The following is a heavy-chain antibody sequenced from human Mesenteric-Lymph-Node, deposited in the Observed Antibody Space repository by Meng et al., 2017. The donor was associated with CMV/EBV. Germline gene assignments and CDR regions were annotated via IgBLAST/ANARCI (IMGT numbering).Heavy chain of an antibody. Sequence: GGSLRLSCAASGFTFSDYYMTWIRQAPGKGLEWLSYISSSGSTIYYADSVKGRFTISRDNAKNTLYLQMNNLRAEDTAVYYCAREGDYVWGSLDYWGQGTLVTVSS. D-gene: IGHD3-16*01. CDR3: AREGDYVWGSLDY. CDR2: ISSSGSTI. CDR1: GFTFSDYY. J-gene: IGHJ4*02. V-gene: IGHV3-11*01.